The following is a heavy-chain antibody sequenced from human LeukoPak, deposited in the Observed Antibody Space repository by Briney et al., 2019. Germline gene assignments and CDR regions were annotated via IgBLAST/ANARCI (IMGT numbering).Heavy chain of an antibody. CDR3: ARGYQRPDY. CDR2: ISSSSNNI. D-gene: IGHD2-2*01. J-gene: IGHJ4*02. Sequence: GGSLRLSCAASGFTFSTYTMNWVRQAPGKGLEWVSSISSSSNNIDYADSVKGRFTISRDNVMNSVHLQMNSLRVEDTAVYYCARGYQRPDYWGQGTLITVSS. V-gene: IGHV3-21*01. CDR1: GFTFSTYT.